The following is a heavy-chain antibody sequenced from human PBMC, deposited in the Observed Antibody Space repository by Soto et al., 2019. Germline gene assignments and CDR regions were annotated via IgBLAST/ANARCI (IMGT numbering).Heavy chain of an antibody. Sequence: SVKVSCKASGGTFSSYTISWVRQAPGQGLEWMGRIIPILGIANYAQKFQGRVTITADKSTSTAYMELSSLRSEDTAVYYCARAGYCSSTSCPNDAFDIWGQGTMVTVSS. J-gene: IGHJ3*02. D-gene: IGHD2-2*01. CDR1: GGTFSSYT. V-gene: IGHV1-69*02. CDR2: IIPILGIA. CDR3: ARAGYCSSTSCPNDAFDI.